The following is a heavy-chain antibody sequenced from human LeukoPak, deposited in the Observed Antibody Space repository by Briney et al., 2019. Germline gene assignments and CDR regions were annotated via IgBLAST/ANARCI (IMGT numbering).Heavy chain of an antibody. D-gene: IGHD3-16*02. CDR1: GFTFSNYG. V-gene: IGHV3-23*01. CDR2: MSGSGGST. Sequence: GGSLRLSCAASGFTFSNYGMSWVRQAPGKGLEWVSGMSGSGGSTYYADSVKGRFTISGDNSKNTLYLQMNSLRAEDTAVYYCAKDSYYDYVWGSYRYTNQFDYWGQGTLVTVSS. CDR3: AKDSYYDYVWGSYRYTNQFDY. J-gene: IGHJ4*02.